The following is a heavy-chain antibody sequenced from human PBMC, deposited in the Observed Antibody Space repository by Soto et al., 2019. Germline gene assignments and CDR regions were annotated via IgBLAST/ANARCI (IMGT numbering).Heavy chain of an antibody. CDR3: ARRLEIDTKGYYGIDV. D-gene: IGHD2-8*01. CDR2: IYYSGST. J-gene: IGHJ6*02. CDR1: GGSISSGGYY. Sequence: QVQLQESGPGLVKPSQTLSLTCTVSGGSISSGGYYWSWIRQHPGKGLEWIGYIYYSGSTYYNPSLKSRDPLLLDTSKNQFSLKLSSVTVADSAMNYCARRLEIDTKGYYGIDVSGQGTTVTVSS. V-gene: IGHV4-31*03.